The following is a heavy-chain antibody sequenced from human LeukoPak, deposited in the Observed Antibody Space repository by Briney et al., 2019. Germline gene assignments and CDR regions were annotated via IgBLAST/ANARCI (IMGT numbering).Heavy chain of an antibody. V-gene: IGHV4-39*07. D-gene: IGHD6-19*01. Sequence: PETLSLTCTVSSGSISTSNYYWGWVRQPPGKALEWIGNIFYSGSTYYSPSLKSRVTISLDTSRNQFSMNLNSVTAADTAVYYCAKGAGPPWFDPWGQGTLVTVSS. CDR3: AKGAGPPWFDP. CDR1: SGSISTSNYY. J-gene: IGHJ5*02. CDR2: IFYSGST.